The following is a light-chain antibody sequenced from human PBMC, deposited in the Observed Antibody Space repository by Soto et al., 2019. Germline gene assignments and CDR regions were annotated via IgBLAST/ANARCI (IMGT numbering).Light chain of an antibody. V-gene: IGKV3-15*01. CDR1: QSVGSK. CDR3: QQYNNRPPLT. J-gene: IGKJ4*01. Sequence: EIVMTQSPATLSVSPGERATLSCRASQSVGSKLAWYQQKPGQAPRLLIYGASTRATGIPARFSGSGSGTEFTLTISSLQSEDFAVYDCQQYNNRPPLTFGGGTKVEIK. CDR2: GAS.